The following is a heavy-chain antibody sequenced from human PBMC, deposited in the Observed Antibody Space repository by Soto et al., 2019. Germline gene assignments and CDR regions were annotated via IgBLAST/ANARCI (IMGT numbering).Heavy chain of an antibody. J-gene: IGHJ3*02. V-gene: IGHV3-7*01. CDR1: GFTLSNIW. CDR3: ARDPAWYSSGHLAGSAPLDI. CDR2: IKQDGSEK. Sequence: EVQLVESGGGLVQPGGSLRLSCAASGFTLSNIWMSWVRQAPGKGLEWVANIKQDGSEKHYVDSVKGRFTISRDNAKNSXSXXRNSLRVEDTAVYDCARDPAWYSSGHLAGSAPLDIWGQGTMVTVSS. D-gene: IGHD3-22*01.